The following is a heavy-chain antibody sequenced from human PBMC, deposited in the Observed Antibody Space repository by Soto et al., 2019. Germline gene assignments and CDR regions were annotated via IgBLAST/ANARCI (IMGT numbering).Heavy chain of an antibody. CDR3: ARDLYSSGWSSDY. J-gene: IGHJ4*02. Sequence: QVQLVESGGGVVQPGRSLRLSCAASGFTFSSYGMHWVRQAPGKGLEWVAVMWYDGSNKYYADSVKGRFTISRDNSKNTLYLQMNSLRAEDTAVYYCARDLYSSGWSSDYWGQGTLVTVSS. D-gene: IGHD6-19*01. V-gene: IGHV3-33*01. CDR1: GFTFSSYG. CDR2: MWYDGSNK.